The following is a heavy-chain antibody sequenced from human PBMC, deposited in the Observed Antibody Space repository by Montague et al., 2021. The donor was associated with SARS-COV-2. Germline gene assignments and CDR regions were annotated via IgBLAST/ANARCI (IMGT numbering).Heavy chain of an antibody. D-gene: IGHD2-8*01. CDR3: ARDDPYCTNGVCYTGNWFDP. CDR2: TYYRSKWYN. Sequence: CAISGDSVSSNSAAWNWIRQSPSRGLGWLGRTYYRSKWYNDYAVSAKSRITISPDTSKNQFSLQLNSVTPEDTAVYYCARDDPYCTNGVCYTGNWFDPWGQGTLVTVSS. V-gene: IGHV6-1*01. CDR1: GDSVSSNSAA. J-gene: IGHJ5*02.